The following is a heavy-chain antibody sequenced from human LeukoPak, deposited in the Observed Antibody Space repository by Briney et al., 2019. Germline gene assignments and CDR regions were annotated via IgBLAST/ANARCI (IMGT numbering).Heavy chain of an antibody. CDR2: LFSDDST. V-gene: IGHV3-66*02. Sequence: PGGSLRLSCAASGFSVTTTYMTWVRQAPGEGLECVSVLFSDDSTYYADSVKGRFTVSKDKSKNTLFLQMSSLRADDTAVYFCARGHGLDWGQGTLVTVSS. J-gene: IGHJ4*02. D-gene: IGHD6-6*01. CDR3: ARGHGLD. CDR1: GFSVTTTY.